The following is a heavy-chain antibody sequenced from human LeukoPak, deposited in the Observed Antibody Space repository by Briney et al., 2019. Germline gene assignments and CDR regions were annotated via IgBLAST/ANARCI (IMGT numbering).Heavy chain of an antibody. J-gene: IGHJ4*02. CDR2: IYSSGST. Sequence: PSETLSLTCTVSGGSISIFYRNWIRQPPGKGLEWIGSIYSSGSTTYNPSLKSRVTISGDTSKNQFSLKLTSVTAADTAVYYCTRDRELGFWGQGTLVTVSS. CDR3: TRDRELGF. V-gene: IGHV4-59*01. D-gene: IGHD1-26*01. CDR1: GGSISIFY.